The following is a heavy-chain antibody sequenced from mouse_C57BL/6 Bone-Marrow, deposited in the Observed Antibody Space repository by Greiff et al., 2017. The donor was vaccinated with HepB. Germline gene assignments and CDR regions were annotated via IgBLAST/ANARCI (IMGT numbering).Heavy chain of an antibody. CDR2: INPSSGYT. CDR1: GYTFTSYW. J-gene: IGHJ1*03. D-gene: IGHD2-5*01. Sequence: QVQLKQSGAELAKPGASVKLSCKASGYTFTSYWMHWVKQRPGQGLEWIGYINPSSGYTKYNQKFKDKATLTADKSSSTAYMQLSSLTYEDSAVYYCARDYSNYVRYFDVWGTGTTVTVSS. CDR3: ARDYSNYVRYFDV. V-gene: IGHV1-7*01.